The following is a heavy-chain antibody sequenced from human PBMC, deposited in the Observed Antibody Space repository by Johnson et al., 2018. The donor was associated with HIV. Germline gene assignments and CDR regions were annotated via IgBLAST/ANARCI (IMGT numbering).Heavy chain of an antibody. J-gene: IGHJ3*02. V-gene: IGHV3-15*01. CDR3: ARAVAGRGNAFDI. Sequence: AQLVESGGGLVKPGGSLRLSCGPSGFTVTNAWMNWVRQAPGMGLEWVGRIKSKTDGGTTDYAAPVMGRFTISRDDSKTTVYLQMNSLKTGDTAVYYCARAVAGRGNAFDIWGLGTMVTVSS. CDR1: GFTVTNAW. CDR2: IKSKTDGGTT. D-gene: IGHD6-19*01.